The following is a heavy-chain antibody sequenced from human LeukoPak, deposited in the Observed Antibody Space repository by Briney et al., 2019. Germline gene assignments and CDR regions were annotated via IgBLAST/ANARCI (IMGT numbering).Heavy chain of an antibody. Sequence: GGSLRLSCAASGFTFSSYAMSWVRQAPGKWLEWVSAISGSGGSTYYADSVKGRFTISRDNSKNTLYLQMNSLRAEDTAVYYCAKQRAIYCSSTSFYPKYYFDYWGQGTLVTVSS. CDR1: GFTFSSYA. V-gene: IGHV3-23*01. CDR2: ISGSGGST. CDR3: AKQRAIYCSSTSFYPKYYFDY. J-gene: IGHJ4*02. D-gene: IGHD2-2*01.